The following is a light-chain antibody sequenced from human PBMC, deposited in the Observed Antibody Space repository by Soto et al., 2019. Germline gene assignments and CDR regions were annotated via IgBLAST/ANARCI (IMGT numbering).Light chain of an antibody. V-gene: IGKV3D-11*01. CDR1: QGVSSH. CDR2: DAS. Sequence: EIVLTQSPATLSLSPGERATLSCRASQGVSSHLAWYQQKPGQAPRLPIYDASNRATGIPARFSGSGPGTDFTLTISSLEPEDFAVYHCQQRSNWSFGGGTKVEIK. CDR3: QQRSNWS. J-gene: IGKJ4*01.